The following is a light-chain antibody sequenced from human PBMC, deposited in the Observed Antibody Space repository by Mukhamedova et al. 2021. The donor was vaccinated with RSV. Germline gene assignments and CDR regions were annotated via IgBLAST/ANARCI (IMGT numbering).Light chain of an antibody. Sequence: RPSGIPDRFSGSSSGNTASLTITGAQAEDEADYYCNSRDSIGNHFGGGTKLTVL. V-gene: IGLV3-19*01. CDR3: NSRDSIGNH. J-gene: IGLJ2*01.